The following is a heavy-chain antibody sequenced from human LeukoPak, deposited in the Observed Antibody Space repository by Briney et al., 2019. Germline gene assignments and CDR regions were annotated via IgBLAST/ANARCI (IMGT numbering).Heavy chain of an antibody. Sequence: MASETLSLTCAVSGRSISSSNWWSWVRQPPGKGLEWIGDIYHSGSTNYNPSLKSRVTISVDKSKNQFSLKLSSVTAADTAVYYCARDVRYCSSTSCYSLFNYWGQGTLVTVSS. V-gene: IGHV4-4*02. CDR1: GRSISSSNW. J-gene: IGHJ4*02. CDR3: ARDVRYCSSTSCYSLFNY. D-gene: IGHD2-2*01. CDR2: IYHSGST.